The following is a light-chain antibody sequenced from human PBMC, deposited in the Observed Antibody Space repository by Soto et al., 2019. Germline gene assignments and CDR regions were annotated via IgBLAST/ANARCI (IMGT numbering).Light chain of an antibody. CDR3: QQYNHWPPLT. V-gene: IGKV3-15*01. CDR1: QSVGRN. Sequence: EIVMTQSPATLSVSPGERATLSCRASQSVGRNLAWYQQKPGQAPRLLIYGASTRAPGIPARFSGSGSGTEFTLTISSLQSADYAIYSCQQYNHWPPLTFGGGTKVEIK. J-gene: IGKJ4*01. CDR2: GAS.